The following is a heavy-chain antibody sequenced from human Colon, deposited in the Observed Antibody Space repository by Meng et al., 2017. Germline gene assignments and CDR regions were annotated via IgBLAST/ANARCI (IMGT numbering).Heavy chain of an antibody. CDR3: ARCCSRICPEQAASDL. D-gene: IGHD2-2*01. Sequence: GGSLRLSCAASGVTFSNYSMHWVRQAPGKGLEWVAIISYDGSHKYYADSVTGRFTISRDNSKNTLPLQMDSLRAEDPAMYYCARCCSRICPEQAASDLWGQGTLVTVSS. CDR1: GVTFSNYS. CDR2: ISYDGSHK. J-gene: IGHJ3*01. V-gene: IGHV3-30*04.